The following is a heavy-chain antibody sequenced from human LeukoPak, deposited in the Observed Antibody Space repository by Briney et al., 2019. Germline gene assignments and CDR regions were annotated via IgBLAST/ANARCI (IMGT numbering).Heavy chain of an antibody. CDR2: VYNSGST. CDR1: GGSISSNF. Sequence: PSETLSLTCTVSGGSISSNFWSWIRQPPGKGLEWIGYVYNSGSTSYNPSLKSRATISGDTSKNQFFLKLNSVTAADTAVYYCARAKPNWNPLDYWGQGTLVTVAS. CDR3: ARAKPNWNPLDY. D-gene: IGHD1-1*01. J-gene: IGHJ4*02. V-gene: IGHV4-59*08.